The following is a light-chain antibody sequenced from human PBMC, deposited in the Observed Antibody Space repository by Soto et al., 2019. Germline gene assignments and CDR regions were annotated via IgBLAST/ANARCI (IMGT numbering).Light chain of an antibody. CDR1: SSDVGGYDY. CDR3: SSYSISTAYL. J-gene: IGLJ1*01. V-gene: IGLV2-14*01. Sequence: VLTQPASVSGSPGQSITISCTGTSSDVGGYDYVSWYQLHPGKAPKLMIFEVSNRPSGVSYRFSGSKSGNTASLTISGLQAEDEADYFCSSYSISTAYLFGTGTKVTVL. CDR2: EVS.